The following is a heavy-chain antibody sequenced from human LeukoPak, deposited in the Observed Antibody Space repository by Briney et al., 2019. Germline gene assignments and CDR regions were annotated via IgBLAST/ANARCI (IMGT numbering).Heavy chain of an antibody. D-gene: IGHD4-17*01. Sequence: GGSLRLSCAASGFTFSIACMNWVRQAPGKGLEWVGRIKSKTDGGTTDYAEPVKGRFTISRDDSKKTLYLQMNSLKTEDTALYYCAAVSVDYGDSSFDFWGQGTLVTVSS. CDR3: AAVSVDYGDSSFDF. CDR1: GFTFSIAC. J-gene: IGHJ4*02. CDR2: IKSKTDGGTT. V-gene: IGHV3-15*01.